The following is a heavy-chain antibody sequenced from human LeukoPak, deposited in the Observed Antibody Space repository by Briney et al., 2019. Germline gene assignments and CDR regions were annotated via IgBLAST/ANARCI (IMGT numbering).Heavy chain of an antibody. CDR2: IRFDGSNE. V-gene: IGHV3-30*02. J-gene: IGHJ4*02. CDR3: ASVRSTSYPYYFDY. CDR1: GFTFSNYG. D-gene: IGHD2-2*01. Sequence: GGSLRLSCVASGFTFSNYGMHWVRQAPGRGLDWVAFIRFDGSNEYYADSVKGRFTVSRDNSNDALSLQMNSLRAEDTAVYYCASVRSTSYPYYFDYWGQGTLVTVSS.